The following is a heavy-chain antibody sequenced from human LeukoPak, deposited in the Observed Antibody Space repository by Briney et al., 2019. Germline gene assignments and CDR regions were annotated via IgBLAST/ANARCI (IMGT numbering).Heavy chain of an antibody. D-gene: IGHD3-22*01. CDR3: AKLLYYYDSSQPY. CDR1: GFTVSSNY. Sequence: SGGSLRLSCAASGFTVSSNYMSWVRQAPGKGLEWVSVIYSGGSTYYADSVKGRFTISRDNSKNTLYLQMNSLRAEDTAVYYCAKLLYYYDSSQPYWGQGTLVTVSS. V-gene: IGHV3-66*04. CDR2: IYSGGST. J-gene: IGHJ4*02.